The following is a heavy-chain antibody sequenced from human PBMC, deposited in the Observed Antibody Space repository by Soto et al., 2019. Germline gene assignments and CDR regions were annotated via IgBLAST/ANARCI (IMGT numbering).Heavy chain of an antibody. CDR2: IYHSGST. D-gene: IGHD3-22*01. CDR3: ARGRGYSGYYPPLLDY. CDR1: GGSISSSNW. Sequence: QVQLQESGPGLVKPSGTLSLTCAVSGGSISSSNWWSWVRQPPGKGLEWIGEIYHSGSTNYNPSLKCRVTISVDKSKNQFSLKLSSVTAADTAVYYCARGRGYSGYYPPLLDYWGQGTLVTVSS. V-gene: IGHV4-4*02. J-gene: IGHJ4*02.